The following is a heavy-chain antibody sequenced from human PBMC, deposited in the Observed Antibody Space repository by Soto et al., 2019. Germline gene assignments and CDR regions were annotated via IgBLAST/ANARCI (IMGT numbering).Heavy chain of an antibody. D-gene: IGHD6-6*01. CDR2: IIPIFGTA. J-gene: IGHJ4*02. V-gene: IGHV1-69*06. CDR1: VGTFSSYA. CDR3: AIGGSIAARQGGY. Sequence: SVKVSCKASVGTFSSYAISWVRQAPGQGLEWMGGIIPIFGTANYAQKLQGRVTITADKSTSTAYMELSSLRSEDTAVYYWAIGGSIAARQGGYWGQGTLVTVSS.